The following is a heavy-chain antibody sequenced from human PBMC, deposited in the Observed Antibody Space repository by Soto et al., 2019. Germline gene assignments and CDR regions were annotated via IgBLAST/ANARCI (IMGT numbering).Heavy chain of an antibody. CDR2: INSGGSGT. CDR1: GFTFSHYW. CDR3: ARDASWTVYSVQFDN. J-gene: IGHJ4*02. Sequence: EVQLVESGGGLVQPGGSLRLSCAASGFTFSHYWMHWVRQAPGKGLVWVSRINSGGSGTTYADFVKGRFTISRDNAKDTLYLQMNSLRAEDTAVYFCARDASWTVYSVQFDNWGQGTLVTVSS. V-gene: IGHV3-74*01. D-gene: IGHD3-9*01.